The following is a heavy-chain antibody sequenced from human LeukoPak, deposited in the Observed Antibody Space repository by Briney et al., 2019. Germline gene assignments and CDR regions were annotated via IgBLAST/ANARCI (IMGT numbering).Heavy chain of an antibody. CDR1: GFTFGNYW. D-gene: IGHD6-13*01. CDR3: ARGLRYGYSSSWYFDY. Sequence: GGSLRLSCAASGFTFGNYWMHWVRQVPGKGLVWVSRIDTDGSITNYADSARSRFTISRDNARNNLYLQMNSLRAEDTAVYYCARGLRYGYSSSWYFDYWGQGTLVTVSS. J-gene: IGHJ4*02. V-gene: IGHV3-74*01. CDR2: IDTDGSIT.